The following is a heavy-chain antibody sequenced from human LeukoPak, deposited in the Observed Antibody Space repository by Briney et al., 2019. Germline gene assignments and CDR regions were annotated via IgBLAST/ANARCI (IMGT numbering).Heavy chain of an antibody. J-gene: IGHJ4*02. CDR2: IYYSGST. CDR1: GGSMSSYY. V-gene: IGHV4-59*01. D-gene: IGHD3-10*01. Sequence: KRWEALSLTCTVSGGSMSSYYWSWIRQPPGKGLEWIGYIYYSGSTNYNPSLKTRVTISVDTSKNQFSLKLSSVTAADTAVYYCARGSLWFRELLPYHFDYWGQGTLVTVSS. CDR3: ARGSLWFRELLPYHFDY.